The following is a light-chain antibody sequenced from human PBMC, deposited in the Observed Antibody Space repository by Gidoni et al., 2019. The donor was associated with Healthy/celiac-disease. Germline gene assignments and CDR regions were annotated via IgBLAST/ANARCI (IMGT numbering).Light chain of an antibody. J-gene: IGKJ2*02. CDR2: GAS. Sequence: EIVMAQSPATLSVSPGEGATLSCRASQSVSSNIAWYQQKPGQAPRPLVSGASTRATAIPARFSGSGCGTEFTLTISSLQSEDFAVYYCQRYNDWHRTFGQGTKLEIK. CDR3: QRYNDWHRT. V-gene: IGKV3-15*01. CDR1: QSVSSN.